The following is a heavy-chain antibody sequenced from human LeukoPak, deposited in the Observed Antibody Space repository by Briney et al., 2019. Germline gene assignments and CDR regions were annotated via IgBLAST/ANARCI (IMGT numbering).Heavy chain of an antibody. D-gene: IGHD3-10*01. CDR2: IYYSGST. J-gene: IGHJ4*02. CDR3: ARDSGSYYSTDYYFDY. CDR1: GGSMSSYY. Sequence: PSETLFLTCTVSGGSMSSYYWNWIRQPPGKGLEWIGYIYYSGSTNYNPSLKSRVTISVDPSKNQFSLKLSSVTAADTAVYYCARDSGSYYSTDYYFDYWGQGTLVTVSS. V-gene: IGHV4-59*01.